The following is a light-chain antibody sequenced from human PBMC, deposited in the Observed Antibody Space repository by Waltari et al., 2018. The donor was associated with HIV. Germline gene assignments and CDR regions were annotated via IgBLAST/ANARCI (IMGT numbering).Light chain of an antibody. J-gene: IGLJ3*02. V-gene: IGLV1-47*01. CDR1: SSNIGSNY. CDR3: AAWDDNLSGWV. CDR2: RNN. Sequence: QSVLTQPPSASGTPGQSVTISCSGSSSNIGSNYVYWYQQLPGTAPKLLIYRNNQRPLGVPDRFSGFKSGTSASLAISGLRSEDEADYYCAAWDDNLSGWVFGGGSKLTIL.